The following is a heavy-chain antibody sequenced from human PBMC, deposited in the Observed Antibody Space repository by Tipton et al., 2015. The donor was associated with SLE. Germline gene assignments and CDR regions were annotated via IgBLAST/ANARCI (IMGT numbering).Heavy chain of an antibody. V-gene: IGHV4-34*01. J-gene: IGHJ4*02. CDR2: INHSGST. CDR1: GGSFSGYY. CDR3: ARGDYCDSSGYYTLDY. Sequence: TLSLTCAVYGGSFSGYYWSWIRQPPGKGLEWIGEINHSGSTNYNPSLKSRVTISVDTSKNQFSLKLSSVTAADTAVYYCARGDYCDSSGYYTLDYWGQGTLVTVSS. D-gene: IGHD3-22*01.